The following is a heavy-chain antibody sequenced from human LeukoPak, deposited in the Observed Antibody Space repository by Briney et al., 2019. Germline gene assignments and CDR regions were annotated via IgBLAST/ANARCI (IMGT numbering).Heavy chain of an antibody. CDR2: IYYSGST. J-gene: IGHJ4*02. D-gene: IGHD6-6*01. V-gene: IGHV4-39*07. CDR1: GGSISSSSYY. CDR3: ARDDHSSSSNY. Sequence: SETLSLTCTVSGGSISSSSYYWGWIRQPPGKGLEWIGSIYYSGSTYYNPSLKSRVTISVDTSKNQFSPKLSSVTAADTAVYYCARDDHSSSSNYWGQGTLVTVSS.